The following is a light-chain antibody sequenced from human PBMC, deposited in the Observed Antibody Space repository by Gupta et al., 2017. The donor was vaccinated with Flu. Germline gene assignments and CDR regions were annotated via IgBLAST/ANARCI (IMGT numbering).Light chain of an antibody. Sequence: QSITTSCTGTSSDVGGYNYCSWHQQHPGNDHHLMIYEGRNRTAAVSSRFSGSTSGNTAPLTISGLQTEAEGDYYCTADTGSSMVFGGGTKLTVL. J-gene: IGLJ2*01. CDR3: TADTGSSMV. CDR1: SSDVGGYNY. CDR2: EGR. V-gene: IGLV2-14*01.